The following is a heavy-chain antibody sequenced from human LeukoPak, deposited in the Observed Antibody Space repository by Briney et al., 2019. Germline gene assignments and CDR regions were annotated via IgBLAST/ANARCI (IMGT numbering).Heavy chain of an antibody. J-gene: IGHJ4*02. Sequence: SPSETLSLTCAVYGGSFSGYYWSWIRQPPGKGLEWIGEINHSGSTNYNPSLKSRVTISVDTSKNQFSLKLSSVTAADTAVYYCASIHGEDSSSYYVLDYWGQGTLVTVSS. CDR1: GGSFSGYY. CDR2: INHSGST. CDR3: ASIHGEDSSSYYVLDY. V-gene: IGHV4-34*01. D-gene: IGHD3-22*01.